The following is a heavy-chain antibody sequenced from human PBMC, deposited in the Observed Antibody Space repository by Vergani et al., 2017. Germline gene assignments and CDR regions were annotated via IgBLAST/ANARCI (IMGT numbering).Heavy chain of an antibody. J-gene: IGHJ1*01. V-gene: IGHV1-69*01. CDR1: GGTFSSYA. D-gene: IGHD3-22*01. Sequence: QVQLVQSGAEVKKPGSSVKVSCKASGGTFSSYAISWVRQAPGQGLEWMGGIIPIFGTANYAQKFQGRVTITADESTSTAYMELNSLRAEDTAVYYCAKEEPYYDSSGYFQHWGQGTLVTVSS. CDR3: AKEEPYYDSSGYFQH. CDR2: IIPIFGTA.